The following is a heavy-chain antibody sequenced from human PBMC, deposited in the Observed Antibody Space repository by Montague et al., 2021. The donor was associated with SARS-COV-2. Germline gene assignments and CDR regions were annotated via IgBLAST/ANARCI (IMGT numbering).Heavy chain of an antibody. D-gene: IGHD3-10*01. CDR3: TREISGGDLDC. Sequence: SLRLSCAASGFTFSNYWMSWVRQAPGKGPEWVAHIKKDGREKYYLDTVKGRFTITIDNAKNALFLQVNSLRVEDTAVYYCTREISGGDLDCWGQGTLVTVSS. J-gene: IGHJ4*02. V-gene: IGHV3-7*03. CDR1: GFTFSNYW. CDR2: IKKDGREK.